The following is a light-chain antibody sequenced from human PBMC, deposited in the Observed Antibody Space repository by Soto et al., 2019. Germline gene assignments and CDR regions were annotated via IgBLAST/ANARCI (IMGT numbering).Light chain of an antibody. Sequence: QSVLTQPPSVSGAPGQRVTISCTGSISNIGAGYDVHWYQQLPGTAPKLLIYGNSNRPSGVPDRFSGSKSGTSASLAITGLQAEDEADYYCQSSDSSLNVFGTGTKLTVL. CDR1: ISNIGAGYD. CDR3: QSSDSSLNV. CDR2: GNS. V-gene: IGLV1-40*01. J-gene: IGLJ1*01.